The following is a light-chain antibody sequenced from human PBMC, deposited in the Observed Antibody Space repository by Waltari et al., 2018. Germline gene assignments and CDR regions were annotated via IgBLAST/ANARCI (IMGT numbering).Light chain of an antibody. J-gene: IGKJ1*01. CDR2: RGS. CDR3: LQATQFRT. CDR1: HTVVNVQGKTS. Sequence: SNHTVVNVQGKTSLGWLRQRPGQPPRLLIYRGSNRFPGVPDRFSGSGAGTDFTLKISRVEAEDVGIYYCLQATQFRTFGQGTKVEIK. V-gene: IGKV2-24*01.